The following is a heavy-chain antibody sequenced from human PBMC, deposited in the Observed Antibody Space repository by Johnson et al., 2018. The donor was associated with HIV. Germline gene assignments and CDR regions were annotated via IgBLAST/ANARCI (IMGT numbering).Heavy chain of an antibody. V-gene: IGHV3-66*01. CDR3: ARSGWYLSYAFDI. Sequence: VQLVESGGGLVQPGGSLRLSCAASGFTVSSNYMSWVRQAPGKGLEWVSVIYSSGSTYYADSVKGRFTISRDNSKNTLYLQMNSLRAEDTAVYYCARSGWYLSYAFDIWGQGTMVTVSS. J-gene: IGHJ3*02. D-gene: IGHD6-19*01. CDR1: GFTVSSNY. CDR2: IYSSGST.